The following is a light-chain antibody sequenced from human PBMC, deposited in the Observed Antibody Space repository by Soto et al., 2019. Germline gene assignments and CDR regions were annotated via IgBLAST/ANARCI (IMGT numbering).Light chain of an antibody. CDR1: QSISGY. Sequence: DIQVTQSPSSLSASVGDRVTISCRASQSISGYLNWYQQKPGKAPNLLIFDASSLQSGVPSRFSGRGSGAEYTLTISSLQPEDFDTYFCHHSYSKFPITFGQGTRVEIK. J-gene: IGKJ5*01. CDR2: DAS. V-gene: IGKV1-39*01. CDR3: HHSYSKFPIT.